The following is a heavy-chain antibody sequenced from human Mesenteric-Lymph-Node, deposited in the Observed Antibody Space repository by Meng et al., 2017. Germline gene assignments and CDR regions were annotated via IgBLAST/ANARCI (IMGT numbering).Heavy chain of an antibody. J-gene: IGHJ4*01. V-gene: IGHV3-7*01. CDR3: ARDRGYYNFDY. Sequence: GESLKISCAASGFTFSDYYMSWIRQAPGKGLERVASINQDGSEKYYADSVKGRLTFSRDNAKNSLYLQMSSLRAEDTAVYYCARDRGYYNFDYWGQGTLVTVSS. D-gene: IGHD1-26*01. CDR2: INQDGSEK. CDR1: GFTFSDYY.